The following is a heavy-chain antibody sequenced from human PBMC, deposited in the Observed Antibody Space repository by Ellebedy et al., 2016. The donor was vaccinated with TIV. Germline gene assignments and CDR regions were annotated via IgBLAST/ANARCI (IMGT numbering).Heavy chain of an antibody. Sequence: GESLKISXAASGFTFSSYAMHWVRQAPGKGLEWVAVISYDGSNKYYADSVKGRFTISRDNSKNTLYLQMNSLRAEDTAVYYCASLYSSSWNAFDIWGQGTMVTVSS. D-gene: IGHD6-6*01. CDR2: ISYDGSNK. J-gene: IGHJ3*02. CDR1: GFTFSSYA. V-gene: IGHV3-30-3*01. CDR3: ASLYSSSWNAFDI.